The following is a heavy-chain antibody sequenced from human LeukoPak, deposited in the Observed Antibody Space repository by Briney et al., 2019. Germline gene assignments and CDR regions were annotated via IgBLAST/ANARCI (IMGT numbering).Heavy chain of an antibody. CDR2: INPNSGGT. CDR3: ARESDFWSGYNFDY. V-gene: IGHV1-2*02. CDR1: GYTFTGYY. Sequence: ASVKVSCKASGYTFTGYYMHWVRQAPGQGLEWMGWINPNSGGTNYAQKFQGRVTMTRDTSISTAYMELSRPRSDDTAVYYCARESDFWSGYNFDYWGQGTLVTVSS. J-gene: IGHJ4*02. D-gene: IGHD3-3*01.